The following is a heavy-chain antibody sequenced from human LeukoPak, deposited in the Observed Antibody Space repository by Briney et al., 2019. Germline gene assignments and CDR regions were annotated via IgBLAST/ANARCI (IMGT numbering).Heavy chain of an antibody. Sequence: GGSLRLSCAASGFTFSTYAMSWVRQAPGKGLEWVSVIYSGGSTYYADSVKGRFTISRDNSKNTLYPQMNSLRAEDTAVYYCASLGTYYYDSSGYSRAFDIWGQGTMVTVSS. CDR1: GFTFSTYA. CDR2: IYSGGST. V-gene: IGHV3-53*01. J-gene: IGHJ3*02. D-gene: IGHD3-22*01. CDR3: ASLGTYYYDSSGYSRAFDI.